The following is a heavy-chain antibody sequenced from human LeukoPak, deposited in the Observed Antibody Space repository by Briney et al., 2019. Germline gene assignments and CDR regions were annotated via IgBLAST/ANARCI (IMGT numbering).Heavy chain of an antibody. D-gene: IGHD3-16*01. Sequence: GESLKISCKGSGYSLSSYCIGWVRQMPGKGLEWMGIIYPGDSDTRNSPSFQGQVTISADKSISTAYLQWSSLKASDTAMYFCARARILLTFGGLRGTKTDAFDIWGQGTMVTVSS. CDR1: GYSLSSYC. CDR3: ARARILLTFGGLRGTKTDAFDI. J-gene: IGHJ3*02. CDR2: IYPGDSDT. V-gene: IGHV5-51*01.